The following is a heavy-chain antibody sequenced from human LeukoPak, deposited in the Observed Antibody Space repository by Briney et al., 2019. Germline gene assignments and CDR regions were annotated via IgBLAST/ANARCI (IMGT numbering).Heavy chain of an antibody. V-gene: IGHV1-46*01. Sequence: ASVKVSCKASGYTFTSFAMNWVRQAPGQGLEWMGIINPSGGSTSYAQKFQGRVTMTEDTSTDTAYMELSSLRSEDTAVYYCATDSSISEYFQHWGQGTLVTVSS. D-gene: IGHD6-6*01. CDR1: GYTFTSFA. CDR2: INPSGGST. J-gene: IGHJ1*01. CDR3: ATDSSISEYFQH.